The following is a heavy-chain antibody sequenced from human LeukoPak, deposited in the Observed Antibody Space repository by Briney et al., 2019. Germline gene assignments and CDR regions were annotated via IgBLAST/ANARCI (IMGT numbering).Heavy chain of an antibody. Sequence: SETLSLTCAVYGGSFSGYYWSWIRQPPGKGLEWIGEINHSGSTNYNPSLKSRVTISVDTSKNQFSLKLSSVTAADTAVYYCARAPGITIIGVVIMSYYFDYWGQGTLVTVSS. CDR1: GGSFSGYY. V-gene: IGHV4-34*01. CDR3: ARAPGITIIGVVIMSYYFDY. D-gene: IGHD3-3*01. CDR2: INHSGST. J-gene: IGHJ4*02.